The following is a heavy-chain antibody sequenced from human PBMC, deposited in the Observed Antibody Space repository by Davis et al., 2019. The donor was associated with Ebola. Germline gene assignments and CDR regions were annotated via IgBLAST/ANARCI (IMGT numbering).Heavy chain of an antibody. CDR2: INPNSGGT. Sequence: ASVKVSCKASGYTFTAYYVHWVRQAPGQGLEWMGWINPNSGGTNYAQKFQGRVTMTRDTSISTAYMELSRLRSDDTAVYYCARGPHMVRGVRGFDYWGQGTLVTVSS. CDR3: ARGPHMVRGVRGFDY. V-gene: IGHV1-2*02. D-gene: IGHD3-10*01. J-gene: IGHJ4*02. CDR1: GYTFTAYY.